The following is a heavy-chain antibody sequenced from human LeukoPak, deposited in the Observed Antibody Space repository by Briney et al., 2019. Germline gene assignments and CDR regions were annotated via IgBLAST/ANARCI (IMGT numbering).Heavy chain of an antibody. J-gene: IGHJ4*02. CDR1: GFTFSSYA. V-gene: IGHV3-23*01. CDR3: AKRYSSSWELDY. D-gene: IGHD6-13*01. CDR2: ISGSGGST. Sequence: PGGSLRLSCAASGFTFSSYAMSWVRQAPGKGLEWVSAISGSGGSTYYADSVRGRFTISRDNSKNTLYLQMNSLRAEDTAVYYCAKRYSSSWELDYWGQGTLVTVSS.